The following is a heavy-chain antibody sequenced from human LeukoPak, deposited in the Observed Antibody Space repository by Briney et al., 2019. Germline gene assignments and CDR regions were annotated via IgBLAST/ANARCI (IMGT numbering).Heavy chain of an antibody. V-gene: IGHV4-34*01. CDR3: ARKELRRYLDY. Sequence: PSETLSLTCAVYGGSFSGYYWSWIRQPPGKGLEWIGEINHSGSTNYNPSLKSRVTISVDTSKNQFSLKLSSVTAADTAVYYCARKELRRYLDYWGQGTLVTVSS. D-gene: IGHD1-26*01. CDR2: INHSGST. CDR1: GGSFSGYY. J-gene: IGHJ4*02.